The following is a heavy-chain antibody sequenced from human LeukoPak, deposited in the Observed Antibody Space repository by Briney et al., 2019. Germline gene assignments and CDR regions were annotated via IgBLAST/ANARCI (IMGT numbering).Heavy chain of an antibody. V-gene: IGHV4-39*01. D-gene: IGHD4-17*01. CDR2: IYYSGST. J-gene: IGHJ4*02. CDR3: ARLTEGYGDYRSVTPY. CDR1: GGSVSSSSYY. Sequence: PSETLSLTCTVSGGSVSSSSYYWGWIRQPPGKGLEWIGSIYYSGSTYYNPSLKSRVTISVDTSKNQFSLKLSSVTAADTAVYYCARLTEGYGDYRSVTPYWGQGTLVTVSS.